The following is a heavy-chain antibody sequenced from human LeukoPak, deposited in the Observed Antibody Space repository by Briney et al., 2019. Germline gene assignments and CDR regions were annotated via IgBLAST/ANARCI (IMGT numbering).Heavy chain of an antibody. CDR1: GFTFDDYA. Sequence: GGSLRLSCATSGFTFDDYAMHWVRQAPGKGLEWVSGITWNSATIVYADSVKGRFTISRDNAKNSVYLQMNSLRAEDTAVYYCAKDWRWFFNYWGQGTLVTVSS. V-gene: IGHV3-9*01. CDR3: AKDWRWFFNY. CDR2: ITWNSATI. J-gene: IGHJ4*02. D-gene: IGHD4-23*01.